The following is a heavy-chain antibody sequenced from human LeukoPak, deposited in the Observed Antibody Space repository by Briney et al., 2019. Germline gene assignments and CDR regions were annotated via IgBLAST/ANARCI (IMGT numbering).Heavy chain of an antibody. CDR2: ISGTSSSI. CDR3: ARVGPYYYYYGMDV. J-gene: IGHJ6*02. Sequence: GGSLRLSCAGSGFTFSTYEINWVRQAPGKGLEWVSYISGTSSSIYYADSVKGRFTVSRDNAKNSLYLQMNSLRDEDTAIYYCARVGPYYYYYGMDVWGQGTTVTVSS. V-gene: IGHV3-48*03. D-gene: IGHD1-26*01. CDR1: GFTFSTYE.